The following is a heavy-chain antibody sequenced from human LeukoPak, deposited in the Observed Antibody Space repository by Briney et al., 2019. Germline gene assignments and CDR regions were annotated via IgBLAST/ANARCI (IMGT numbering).Heavy chain of an antibody. CDR3: ARGDSSGYQRNTKFDY. CDR1: GFTFGSYD. CDR2: IGTAGDT. J-gene: IGHJ4*02. V-gene: IGHV3-13*01. D-gene: IGHD3-22*01. Sequence: GGSLRLSCAASGFTFGSYDMHWVRQTTGKGLEWVSAIGTAGDTYYPGSVKGRFTISRENAKNSLYLQMNSLRAGDTAVYYCARGDSSGYQRNTKFDYRGQGTLVTVSS.